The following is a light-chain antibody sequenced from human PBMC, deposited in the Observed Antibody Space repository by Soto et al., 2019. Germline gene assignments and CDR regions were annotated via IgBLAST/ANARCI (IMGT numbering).Light chain of an antibody. CDR2: KAS. J-gene: IGKJ1*01. CDR3: QQYNNYWT. Sequence: DIQMTQSPSTLSASVGDRVTITCRASQSISDWLAWYQQRPGKAPKLLIYKASNLQNGVPSRFSGSGSGTEFSLTSTSLQPDDFATYYCQQYNNYWTFGQGTKVESK. CDR1: QSISDW. V-gene: IGKV1-5*03.